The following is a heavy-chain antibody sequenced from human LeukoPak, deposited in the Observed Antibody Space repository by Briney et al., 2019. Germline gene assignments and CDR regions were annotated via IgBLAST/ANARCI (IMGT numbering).Heavy chain of an antibody. CDR2: ISAYNGNT. D-gene: IGHD2-2*02. Sequence: ASVKVSCKASGYTFTSYGISWVRQAPGQGLEWMGWISAYNGNTNDAQKLQGRVTMTTDTSTSTAYMELRSLRSDDTAVYYCARGIEDCSSTSCYTSWFDPWGQGTLVTVSS. V-gene: IGHV1-18*01. J-gene: IGHJ5*02. CDR3: ARGIEDCSSTSCYTSWFDP. CDR1: GYTFTSYG.